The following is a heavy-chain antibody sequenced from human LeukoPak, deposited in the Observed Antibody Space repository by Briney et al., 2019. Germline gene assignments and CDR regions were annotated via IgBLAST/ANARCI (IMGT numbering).Heavy chain of an antibody. Sequence: GRSLGLSCAASGFTFDDYAMHWVRQAPGKGLEWVSGISWNSGSIGYADSVKGRFTISRDNAKNSLYLQMNSLRAEDTALYYCAKDRRPGENYFDYWGQGTLVTVSS. CDR3: AKDRRPGENYFDY. D-gene: IGHD7-27*01. CDR1: GFTFDDYA. V-gene: IGHV3-9*01. J-gene: IGHJ4*02. CDR2: ISWNSGSI.